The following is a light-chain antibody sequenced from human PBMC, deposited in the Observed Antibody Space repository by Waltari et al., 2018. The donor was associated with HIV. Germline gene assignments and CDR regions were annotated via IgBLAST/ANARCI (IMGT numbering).Light chain of an antibody. Sequence: ELTQPPSVSVSSGHTIHVTCTGAKLAEKYPCWYQKKPVQPPLLLVYQGSRRPSGIPERFSASRSANTATLTIRGAQPVDEAEYFCQAWDANSVIFGGGTALSVL. CDR2: QGS. CDR1: KLAEKY. CDR3: QAWDANSVI. J-gene: IGLJ2*01. V-gene: IGLV3-1*01.